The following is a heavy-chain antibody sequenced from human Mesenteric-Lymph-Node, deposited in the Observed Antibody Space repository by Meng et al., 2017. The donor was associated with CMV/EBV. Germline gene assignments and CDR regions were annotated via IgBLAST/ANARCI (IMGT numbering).Heavy chain of an antibody. CDR3: ARVTSISLDL. Sequence: SCKASGYSCTAHYMHWVRQAPGQGIEWMGWINPHSGDTKYAQKFQGRVTMTRDKSFTTAYMEVSRLGLDDTAVYDCARVTSISLDLWGQGTLVTVSS. J-gene: IGHJ4*02. CDR1: GYSCTAHY. V-gene: IGHV1-2*02. D-gene: IGHD3-3*01. CDR2: INPHSGDT.